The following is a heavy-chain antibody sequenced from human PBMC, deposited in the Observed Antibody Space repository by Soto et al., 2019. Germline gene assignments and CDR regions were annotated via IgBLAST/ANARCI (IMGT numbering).Heavy chain of an antibody. V-gene: IGHV3-30-3*01. D-gene: IGHD6-19*01. CDR2: ISHDGSNK. CDR3: ARDMYSSDYFVKWFEP. CDR1: GFSFSSYA. J-gene: IGHJ5*02. Sequence: QVRLVESGGGVVQPGRSLRLSCTASGFSFSSYAMYWFRQPPGKGLEWVAVISHDGSNKHYADSVNGRVTVSRDNFNHSLDLQLNSLRGEDTAMYYCARDMYSSDYFVKWFEPWGQGTLVTVSS.